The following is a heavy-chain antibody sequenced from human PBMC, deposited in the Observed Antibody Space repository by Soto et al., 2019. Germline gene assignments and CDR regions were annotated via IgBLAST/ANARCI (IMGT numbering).Heavy chain of an antibody. V-gene: IGHV1-18*01. CDR1: GYTFTAYD. D-gene: IGHD3-10*01. CDR2: IRAYNGDT. J-gene: IGHJ6*02. CDR3: ARAGAAPYYYYGLDV. Sequence: GASVKVSCKTSGYTFTAYDIYWVRQAPGQGLEWMGWIRAYNGDTNYAQKFQTRVTMTPDKSTDTAYMDLRSLTSDDTAIYYCARAGAAPYYYYGLDVWGQGTTVTVSS.